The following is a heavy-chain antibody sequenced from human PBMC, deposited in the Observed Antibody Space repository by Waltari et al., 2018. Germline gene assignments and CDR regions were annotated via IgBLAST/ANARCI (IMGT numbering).Heavy chain of an antibody. D-gene: IGHD6-6*01. CDR1: GFSLSTSGVG. CDR3: AHRIAARSLPAGNAFDI. CDR2: IYWNDDK. Sequence: QITLKESGPTLVKPTQTLTLTCTFSGFSLSTSGVGVGWIRQPPGKALEWLALIYWNDDKRYSPSLKSRLTITKDTSKNQVVLTMTNMDPVDTATYYCAHRIAARSLPAGNAFDIWGQGTMVTVSS. J-gene: IGHJ3*02. V-gene: IGHV2-5*01.